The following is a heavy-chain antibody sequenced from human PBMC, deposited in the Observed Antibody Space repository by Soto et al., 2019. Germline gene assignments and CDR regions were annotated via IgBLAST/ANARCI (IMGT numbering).Heavy chain of an antibody. J-gene: IGHJ4*02. CDR1: GFTFSSYG. V-gene: IGHV3-30*18. CDR3: AKGAGYCSGGSCSNDY. Sequence: GGSLRLSCAASGFTFSSYGMHWVRQAPGKGLEWVAVISYDGSNKYYADSVKGRFTISRDNSKNTLYLQMNSLRAEDTAVYYCAKGAGYCSGGSCSNDYWGQGTLVTVSS. CDR2: ISYDGSNK. D-gene: IGHD2-15*01.